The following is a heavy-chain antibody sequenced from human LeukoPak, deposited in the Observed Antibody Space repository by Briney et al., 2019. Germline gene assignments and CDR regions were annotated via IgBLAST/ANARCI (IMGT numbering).Heavy chain of an antibody. J-gene: IGHJ4*02. Sequence: GGSLRLSCAASGFTFSSYAMSWVRQAPGRGLDWVSLISGSGGSTYYADSVKGRFTISRDNSKNTLYLQMNSLRAEDTAVYYCAKDVGYCSGGSCRAFDYWGQGTLVTVSS. D-gene: IGHD2-15*01. V-gene: IGHV3-23*01. CDR2: ISGSGGST. CDR3: AKDVGYCSGGSCRAFDY. CDR1: GFTFSSYA.